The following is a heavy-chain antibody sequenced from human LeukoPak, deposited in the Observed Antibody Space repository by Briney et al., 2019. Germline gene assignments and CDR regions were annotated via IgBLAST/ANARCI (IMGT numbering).Heavy chain of an antibody. Sequence: SETLSLACTVSGYSISSGYYWGWIRQPPGKGLEWIGSIYHSGSTYYNPSLKSRVTISVDTSKNQFSLKLSSVTAADTAVYYCARERDLLYYYYMDVWGKGTTVTVSS. J-gene: IGHJ6*03. CDR2: IYHSGST. D-gene: IGHD1-26*01. CDR1: GYSISSGYY. V-gene: IGHV4-38-2*02. CDR3: ARERDLLYYYYMDV.